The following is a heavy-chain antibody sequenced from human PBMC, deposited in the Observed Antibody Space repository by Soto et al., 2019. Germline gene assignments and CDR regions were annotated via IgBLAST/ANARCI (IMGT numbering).Heavy chain of an antibody. CDR3: ARDLWGYCGADCYPLDV. J-gene: IGHJ6*02. CDR1: GGSISSYY. D-gene: IGHD2-21*02. V-gene: IGHV4-59*01. Sequence: PSETLSLTCAVYGGSISSYYWSWIRQPPGKGLEWIGYIYYSESTNYNPSLKSRVTISVDTSKNQFSLKLNSVTAADTAVYYCARDLWGYCGADCYPLDVWGQGTTVTVSS. CDR2: IYYSEST.